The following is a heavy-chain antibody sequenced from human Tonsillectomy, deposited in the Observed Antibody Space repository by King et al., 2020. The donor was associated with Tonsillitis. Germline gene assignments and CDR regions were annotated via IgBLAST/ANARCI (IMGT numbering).Heavy chain of an antibody. D-gene: IGHD5-12*01. J-gene: IGHJ3*02. Sequence: QLVQSGAEVKKPGASLKVSCKASGYTFTGYYIHWVRQAPGQGLEWMGWIHPNSGGTNYAQRFQGRVTMTRDTSIRIAYMELSRLRSDDTAVYYCARDLGYSGYDGAFNIWGQGTMVTVSS. CDR1: GYTFTGYY. CDR2: IHPNSGGT. V-gene: IGHV1-2*02. CDR3: ARDLGYSGYDGAFNI.